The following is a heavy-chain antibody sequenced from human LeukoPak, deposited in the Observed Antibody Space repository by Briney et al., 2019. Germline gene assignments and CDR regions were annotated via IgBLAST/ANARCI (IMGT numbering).Heavy chain of an antibody. D-gene: IGHD5-12*01. J-gene: IGHJ4*02. CDR2: IDPSSGAT. V-gene: IGHV1-46*01. Sequence: ASVKVSCKASGYTFTTYYMHWVRQAPGQGLEWMGIIDPSSGATTYAQKFQGRVTMTRDTSTSTVYMELSSLRSEDTAVFYCVREYSPGYFDYWGQGALVTVSS. CDR3: VREYSPGYFDY. CDR1: GYTFTTYY.